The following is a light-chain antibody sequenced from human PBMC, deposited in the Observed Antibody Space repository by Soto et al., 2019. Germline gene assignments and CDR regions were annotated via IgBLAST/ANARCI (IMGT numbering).Light chain of an antibody. J-gene: IGLJ2*01. CDR1: SSDIGGYNY. CDR3: SSYAGSNNLV. Sequence: QSVLTQPPSASGSPGQSVTISCTGTSSDIGGYNYVSWYQQHPGKAPKLMIYEVSKLPSGVPDRFSGSKSGNTASLTGSGLQAEDEAEYYCSSYAGSNNLVFGGGTKRTV. CDR2: EVS. V-gene: IGLV2-8*01.